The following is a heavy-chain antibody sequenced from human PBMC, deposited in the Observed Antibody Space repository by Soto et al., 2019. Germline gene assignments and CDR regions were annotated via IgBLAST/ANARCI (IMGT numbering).Heavy chain of an antibody. CDR3: ARGSRVAWGYYYYYGMDV. J-gene: IGHJ6*02. CDR2: ISYDGSNK. D-gene: IGHD3-16*01. Sequence: GGTLRLSCAASGLTFSSYGMHWVRQAPGKGLEWVAVISYDGSNKYYADSVKGRFTISRDNSKNTLYLQMNSLRAEDTAVYYCARGSRVAWGYYYYYGMDVWGQGTTLTVSS. CDR1: GLTFSSYG. V-gene: IGHV3-30*03.